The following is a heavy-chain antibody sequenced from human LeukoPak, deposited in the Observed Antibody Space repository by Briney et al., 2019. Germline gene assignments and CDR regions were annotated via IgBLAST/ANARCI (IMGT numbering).Heavy chain of an antibody. CDR2: IYYSGTT. V-gene: IGHV4-59*11. Sequence: SETLSLTCSVFGGSISSHYWSWIRQPPGKGPEWIGYIYYSGTTNYNPSLNSRVTISVDMSKNQFSLKLRSVTAADTAVYYCARDEKGYYYSTWGQGTLVTVSS. D-gene: IGHD3-10*01. J-gene: IGHJ5*02. CDR3: ARDEKGYYYST. CDR1: GGSISSHY.